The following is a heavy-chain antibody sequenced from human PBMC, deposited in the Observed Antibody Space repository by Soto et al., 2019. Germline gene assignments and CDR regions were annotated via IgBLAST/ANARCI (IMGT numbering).Heavy chain of an antibody. CDR3: ARGSRCISTSCFFFAFDI. J-gene: IGHJ3*02. V-gene: IGHV1-18*01. CDR1: GYTFTSYG. CDR2: ISAYNGNT. Sequence: ASVKVSCKASGYTFTSYGISWVRQAPGQGLEWMGWISAYNGNTNYAQKLQGRVTMTTDTSTSTAYMELRSLRSDDTAVYYCARGSRCISTSCFFFAFDIWAQGTMVTVSS. D-gene: IGHD2-2*01.